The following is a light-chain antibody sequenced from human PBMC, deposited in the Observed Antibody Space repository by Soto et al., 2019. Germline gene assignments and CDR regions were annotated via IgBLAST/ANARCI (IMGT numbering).Light chain of an antibody. CDR3: QQRSNWLFT. Sequence: EIVLTQSPATLSLSPGERATLSCRASRSVSSYLAWYQQKPGQAPRLLIYDASNRATGIPARFSGSGSGTDFTLTISSLEPEDFAVYYCQQRSNWLFTFGGGTKVDIK. J-gene: IGKJ4*01. V-gene: IGKV3-11*01. CDR2: DAS. CDR1: RSVSSY.